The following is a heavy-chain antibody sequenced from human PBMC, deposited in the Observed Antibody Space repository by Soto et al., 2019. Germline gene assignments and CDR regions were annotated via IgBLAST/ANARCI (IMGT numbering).Heavy chain of an antibody. Sequence: QVQLQQWGAGLLKPSETLSLTCAVYGGSFSGYYWSWIRQPPGKGLEWIGEINHRGSTNHNPSLKSRVTISVDASRTQFSLKLSSVTAADTAVYYCAREEAPQWFTRGYYGMYVWCQGTTVTVSS. V-gene: IGHV4-34*01. D-gene: IGHD2-2*01. CDR3: AREEAPQWFTRGYYGMYV. CDR1: GGSFSGYY. J-gene: IGHJ6*02. CDR2: INHRGST.